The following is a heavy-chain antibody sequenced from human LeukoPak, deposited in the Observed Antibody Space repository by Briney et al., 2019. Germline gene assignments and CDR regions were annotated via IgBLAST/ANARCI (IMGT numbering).Heavy chain of an antibody. CDR3: ARDYCSSTSCLFDY. J-gene: IGHJ4*02. CDR1: GGTFSSYA. CDR2: INPNSGDT. Sequence: ASVKVSCKASGGTFSSYAISWVRQAPGQGLEWMGRINPNSGDTNYAQKFQGRVAMTRDTSISTAFMELTRLRSDDTAVYYCARDYCSSTSCLFDYWGQGTLVTVSS. D-gene: IGHD2-2*01. V-gene: IGHV1-2*06.